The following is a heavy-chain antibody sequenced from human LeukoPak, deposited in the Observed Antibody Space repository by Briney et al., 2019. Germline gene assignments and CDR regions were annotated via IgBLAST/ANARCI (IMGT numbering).Heavy chain of an antibody. Sequence: SETLSLTCTVSGGSISSYYWSWIRQPPGKGLEWIGYIYYSGSTNYNPSLKSRVTISADTSKNQFSLKLISVTAADTAVYYCARSGSGYYHDYWGQGTLVTVSS. D-gene: IGHD3-22*01. J-gene: IGHJ4*02. CDR1: GGSISSYY. CDR3: ARSGSGYYHDY. V-gene: IGHV4-59*01. CDR2: IYYSGST.